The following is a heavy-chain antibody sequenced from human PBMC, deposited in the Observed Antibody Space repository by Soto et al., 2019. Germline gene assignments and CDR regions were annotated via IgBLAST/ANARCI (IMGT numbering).Heavy chain of an antibody. Sequence: QVQLVESGGGVVQPGRSLRLSCAASGFTFSSYAMHWVRQAPGKGLEWVAVISYDGSNKYYADSVKGRFTISRDNSKNTLYLQMNSLRAEDTAVYYCATGHLIGGNYYYYGMDVGGQGTTVTVSS. CDR2: ISYDGSNK. J-gene: IGHJ6*02. CDR1: GFTFSSYA. CDR3: ATGHLIGGNYYYYGMDV. V-gene: IGHV3-30-3*01. D-gene: IGHD2-15*01.